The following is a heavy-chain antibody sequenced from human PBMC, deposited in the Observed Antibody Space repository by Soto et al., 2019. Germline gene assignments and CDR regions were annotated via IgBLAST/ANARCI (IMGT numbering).Heavy chain of an antibody. CDR3: ARDPYGDWAEQYDY. V-gene: IGHV1-69*08. CDR2: IIPILGIA. D-gene: IGHD4-17*01. CDR1: GGTFSSYT. J-gene: IGHJ4*02. Sequence: QVQLVQSGAEVKKPGSSVKVSCKASGGTFSSYTISWVRQAPGQGLEWMGRIIPILGIANYAQKFQGRVTITADKSTSTAYMELSSLRSEDTAVYYCARDPYGDWAEQYDYWGQGTLVTVSS.